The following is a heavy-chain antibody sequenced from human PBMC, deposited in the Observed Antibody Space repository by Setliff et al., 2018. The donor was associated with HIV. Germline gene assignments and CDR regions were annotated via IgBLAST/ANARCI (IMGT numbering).Heavy chain of an antibody. J-gene: IGHJ5*02. CDR1: GGSISGHY. CDR3: VRHSGVASPNWFDP. D-gene: IGHD3-10*01. V-gene: IGHV4-4*09. CDR2: IYSSGST. Sequence: SETLSLTCTVSGGSISGHYWSWIRQPPGRGLEWIGYIYSSGSTNFNPPLQSRVTISVDTSKNQFSLKLSSVTAADTAVYYCVRHSGVASPNWFDPWGQGTLVTVSS.